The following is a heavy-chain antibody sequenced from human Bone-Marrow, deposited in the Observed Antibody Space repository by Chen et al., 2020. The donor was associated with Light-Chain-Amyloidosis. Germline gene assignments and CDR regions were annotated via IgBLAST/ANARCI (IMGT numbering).Heavy chain of an antibody. CDR1: GFTFSNYG. D-gene: IGHD6-6*01. CDR2: LSEDRTSK. J-gene: IGHJ4*02. Sequence: QVQLVESGGGVVQPGRSLRLSCAASGFTFSNYGMHWVRQTPGKGLEWVAVLSEDRTSKFYADSVIGRFTISSDSSKNTLYLQRNSLGAEGTAVYYCARVSFERGGPARPPGDSWGQGTLVTVSS. V-gene: IGHV3-30*05. CDR3: ARVSFERGGPARPPGDS.